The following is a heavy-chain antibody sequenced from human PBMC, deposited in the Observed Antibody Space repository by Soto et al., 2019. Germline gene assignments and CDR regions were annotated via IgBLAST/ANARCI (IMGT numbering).Heavy chain of an antibody. CDR3: ARDPRYSSGWPNY. CDR2: ISYDGSNK. J-gene: IGHJ4*02. Sequence: QVQLVESGGGVVQPGRSLRLSCAASGFTFSSYAMHWVRQAPGKGLEWVAIISYDGSNKYYADSVKGRFTISRDNSKNTLYLQINILRAEDTAVYYCARDPRYSSGWPNYWGQGTLVTVSS. D-gene: IGHD6-19*01. CDR1: GFTFSSYA. V-gene: IGHV3-30-3*01.